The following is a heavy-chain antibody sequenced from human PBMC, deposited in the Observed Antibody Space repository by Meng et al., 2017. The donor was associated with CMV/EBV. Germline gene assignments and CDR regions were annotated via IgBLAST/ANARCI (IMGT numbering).Heavy chain of an antibody. J-gene: IGHJ4*02. CDR2: IKSKASNYAT. V-gene: IGHV3-73*01. CDR3: SRRWEGVGNYYFG. CDR1: RFTFSGST. D-gene: IGHD3/OR15-3a*01. Sequence: GESLKISCAVSRFTFSGSTIHWVRQASGKGLEWLGRIKSKASNYATAYGASVKGRFTISRDDSKNTAYLQMNGLKIEDTAVYYCSRRWEGVGNYYFGWGQGTLVTVSS.